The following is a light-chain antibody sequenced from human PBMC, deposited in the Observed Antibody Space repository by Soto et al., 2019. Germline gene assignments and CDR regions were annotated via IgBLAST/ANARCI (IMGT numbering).Light chain of an antibody. Sequence: DIQMTQSPSTLSAFVGDRVTITCRASQSVNSWLAWYQQKPGKAPKLLIYKASTLKSGVPSRFSGSGSGTEFALNISGLQPDDFGTYYCQQGFSLPWTFGQGTKVDNK. CDR3: QQGFSLPWT. CDR1: QSVNSW. J-gene: IGKJ1*01. V-gene: IGKV1-5*03. CDR2: KAS.